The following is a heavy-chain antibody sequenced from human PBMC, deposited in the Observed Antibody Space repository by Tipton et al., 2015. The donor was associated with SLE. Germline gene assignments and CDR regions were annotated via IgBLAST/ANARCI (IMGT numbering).Heavy chain of an antibody. V-gene: IGHV4-34*01. J-gene: IGHJ2*01. D-gene: IGHD6-6*01. Sequence: TLSLTCAVYGGSFSGYFWNWIRQPPGKGLEWIGEINQSGSTNYNPSLKSRVTISVDTSKNQFSLKLSSVTAADTAVYYCARRRYSSSSRPYWYFDLWGRGTLVTVSS. CDR1: GGSFSGYF. CDR2: INQSGST. CDR3: ARRRYSSSSRPYWYFDL.